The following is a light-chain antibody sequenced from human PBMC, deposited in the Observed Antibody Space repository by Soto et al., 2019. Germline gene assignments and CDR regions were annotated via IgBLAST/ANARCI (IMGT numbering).Light chain of an antibody. J-gene: IGKJ5*01. Sequence: EILLTQFPVTLSLSPGERATLSCRASQSVSNYLAWYQQKPGQAHRLLIYDVSTRATGVQARFSGSGSGTDFTLTITSLEPEDFAVYSCKQRSDWPITFGQGTRLDIK. CDR2: DVS. CDR1: QSVSNY. V-gene: IGKV3-11*01. CDR3: KQRSDWPIT.